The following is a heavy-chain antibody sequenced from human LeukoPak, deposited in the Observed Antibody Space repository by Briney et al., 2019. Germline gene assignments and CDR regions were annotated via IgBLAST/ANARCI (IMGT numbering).Heavy chain of an antibody. D-gene: IGHD4-23*01. CDR2: IYTSGST. CDR3: ARGYCGNSGY. V-gene: IGHV4-61*02. J-gene: IGHJ4*02. CDR1: GGSISSGSYY. Sequence: SETLSLTCTDSGGSISSGSYYWSWTRQPAGKGLEWIGRIYTSGSTNYHPSLKSRVTVSVDTSTNQLSLKLYSVTAADTAVYYCARGYCGNSGYWGQGTLDTVSS.